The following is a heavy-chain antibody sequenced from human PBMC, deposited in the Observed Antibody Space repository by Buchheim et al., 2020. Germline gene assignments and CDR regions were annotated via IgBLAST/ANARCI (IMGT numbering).Heavy chain of an antibody. CDR1: GGSFSGYY. V-gene: IGHV4-34*01. Sequence: QVQLQQWGAGLLKPSETLSLTCAVYGGSFSGYYWSWIRQPPGKGQEWIGEINHSGSTNYNPSLKSRVTISVDTSKNQFSLKLSSVTAADTAVYYCARAGGPNSSSWFSHFDYWGQGTL. CDR2: INHSGST. CDR3: ARAGGPNSSSWFSHFDY. D-gene: IGHD6-13*01. J-gene: IGHJ4*02.